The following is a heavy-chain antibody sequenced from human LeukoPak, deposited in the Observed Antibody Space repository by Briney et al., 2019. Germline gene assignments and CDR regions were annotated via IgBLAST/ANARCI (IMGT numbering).Heavy chain of an antibody. J-gene: IGHJ4*02. CDR3: ARDLYI. CDR1: GFTFNKYW. CDR2: VSAEGTNT. Sequence: GRSLRLSCAASGFTFNKYWLHWVRQVPGKGLMWVSRVSAEGTNTDYADSARGRFTISRDNARNTLYPQMSFLRVEDTAFYYCARDLYIGGQGTLVTVSS. V-gene: IGHV3-74*01.